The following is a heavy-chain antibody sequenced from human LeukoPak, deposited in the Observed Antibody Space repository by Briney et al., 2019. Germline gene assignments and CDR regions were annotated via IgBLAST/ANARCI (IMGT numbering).Heavy chain of an antibody. V-gene: IGHV4-34*01. CDR3: ARERIQLWLRGFDY. CDR1: GGSFSGYY. J-gene: IGHJ4*02. D-gene: IGHD5-18*01. Sequence: PSETLSLTCAVYGGSFSGYYWSWIRQPPGKGLEWIGEINHSGSTNYNPSLKSRVTISVDTSKNQFSLKLSSVTAADTAVYYCARERIQLWLRGFDYWGQGTLVTVS. CDR2: INHSGST.